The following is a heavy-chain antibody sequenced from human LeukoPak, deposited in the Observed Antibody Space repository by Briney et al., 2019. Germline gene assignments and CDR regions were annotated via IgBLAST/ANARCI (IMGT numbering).Heavy chain of an antibody. D-gene: IGHD6-13*01. V-gene: IGHV3-23*01. CDR1: GFTFSSYG. CDR2: LSHSFGST. CDR3: AKGGSSSWDYFDY. Sequence: QTGGSLRLSCAASGFTFSSYGMSWVRQAPGKGLEWVSALSHSFGSTYYADSVKGRFTISRDNSKNTLYLQMSSLRAEDTAVYYCAKGGSSSWDYFDYWGQGTLVTVSS. J-gene: IGHJ4*02.